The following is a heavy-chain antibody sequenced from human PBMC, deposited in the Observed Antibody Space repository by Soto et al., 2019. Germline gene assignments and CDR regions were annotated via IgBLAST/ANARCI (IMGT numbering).Heavy chain of an antibody. CDR3: ARDWDCSSTSCAPAGFDP. Sequence: GASVNVSCKASGYTFTSYGISWVRQAPGQGLEWMGWISAYNGNTNYAQKLQGRVTMTTDTSTSTAYMELRSLRSDDTAVYYCARDWDCSSTSCAPAGFDPWGQGTLVTVSS. D-gene: IGHD2-2*01. J-gene: IGHJ5*02. V-gene: IGHV1-18*01. CDR2: ISAYNGNT. CDR1: GYTFTSYG.